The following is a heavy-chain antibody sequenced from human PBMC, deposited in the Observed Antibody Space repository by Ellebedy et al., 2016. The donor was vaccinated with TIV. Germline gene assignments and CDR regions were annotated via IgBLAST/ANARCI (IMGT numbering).Heavy chain of an antibody. CDR2: ISGNNEKV. Sequence: ASVKVSCKASGYICTIYGISWVRQAPGQGLEWMGWISGNNEKVQYAQRFQDRVKITSDISTSTAFMELRGLTSDDTAVYYCARDRDDYSNWFDPWGQGTLVTVSS. J-gene: IGHJ5*02. CDR1: GYICTIYG. CDR3: ARDRDDYSNWFDP. D-gene: IGHD5-24*01. V-gene: IGHV1-18*04.